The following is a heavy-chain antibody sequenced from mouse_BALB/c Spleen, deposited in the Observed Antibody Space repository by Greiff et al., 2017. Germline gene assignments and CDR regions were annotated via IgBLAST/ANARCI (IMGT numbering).Heavy chain of an antibody. D-gene: IGHD2-3*01. CDR2: ISSGGSYT. Sequence: DVMLVESGGDLVKPGGSLKLSCAASGFTFSGYGMPWVRQTPDKRLGWVATISSGGSYTYYPDSVKGRFTISRDNAKNTLYLQMSSLKSEDTAMYYCARDDAYRGYWYFDVWGAGTTVTVSS. CDR3: ARDDAYRGYWYFDV. CDR1: GFTFSGYG. V-gene: IGHV5-6*02. J-gene: IGHJ1*01.